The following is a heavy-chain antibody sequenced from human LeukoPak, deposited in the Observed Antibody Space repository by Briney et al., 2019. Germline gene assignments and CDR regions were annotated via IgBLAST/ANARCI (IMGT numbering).Heavy chain of an antibody. CDR2: IIPIFGTA. J-gene: IGHJ6*03. D-gene: IGHD3-10*01. CDR1: GGTFSSYA. CDR3: ARVSLSEYYGSGPYYYYYMDV. Sequence: ASVKVSCKASGGTFSSYAISWVRQAPGQGLEWMGGIIPIFGTANYAQKFQGRVTITTDESTSTAYMELSSLRSEDTAVYYCARVSLSEYYGSGPYYYYYMDVWGKGTTVTVSS. V-gene: IGHV1-69*05.